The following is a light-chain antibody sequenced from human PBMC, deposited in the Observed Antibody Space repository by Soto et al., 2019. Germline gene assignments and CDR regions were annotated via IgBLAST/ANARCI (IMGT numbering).Light chain of an antibody. CDR1: SSDVGGYNY. J-gene: IGLJ2*01. CDR2: EVS. CDR3: SSYAGSNNVV. Sequence: SALTQPPSASGSPGQSVTISCTGTSSDVGGYNYVSWYQQHPGKAPKLMIYEVSQRPSGVPDRFSGSKSGNTASLTVSGLQAEDEADYYCSSYAGSNNVVFGGGTKVTVL. V-gene: IGLV2-8*01.